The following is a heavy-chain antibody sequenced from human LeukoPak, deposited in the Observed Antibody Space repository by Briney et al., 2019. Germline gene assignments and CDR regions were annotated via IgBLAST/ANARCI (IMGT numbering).Heavy chain of an antibody. V-gene: IGHV4-31*03. CDR3: ARDGGYYDSSGYY. CDR2: IYYSGST. J-gene: IGHJ4*02. D-gene: IGHD3-22*01. CDR1: GGSISSGGYY. Sequence: SQTLSLTCTVSGGSISSGGYYWSWIRRHPGKGLEWIGYIYYSGSTYYNPSLKSRVTISVDTSKNQFSLKLSSVTAADTAVYYCARDGGYYDSSGYYWGQGTLVTVSS.